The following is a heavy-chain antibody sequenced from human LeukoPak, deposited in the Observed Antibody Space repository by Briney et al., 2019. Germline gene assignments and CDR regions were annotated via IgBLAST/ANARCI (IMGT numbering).Heavy chain of an antibody. D-gene: IGHD6-13*01. J-gene: IGHJ4*02. CDR1: GFNFSSYE. CDR2: ISSGGRTI. Sequence: PGGSLRLSCAASGFNFSSYEMNWVRQAPGEGLEWVSAISSGGRTIYYADSVKGRFTISRDNAKNSLYLQVNSLKAEDTAIYYCARAGYSSSWLLYWGQGTLVTVSS. CDR3: ARAGYSSSWLLY. V-gene: IGHV3-48*03.